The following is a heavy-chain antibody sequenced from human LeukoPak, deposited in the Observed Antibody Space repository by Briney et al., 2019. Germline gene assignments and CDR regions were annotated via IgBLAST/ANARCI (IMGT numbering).Heavy chain of an antibody. Sequence: SETLSLTCTVSGGSMSGYYWSWIRQPPGKGLEWIGRIYTSGSTNYNPSLKSRVTMSVDTSKNQFSLKLSSVTAADTAVYYCAREGFSSSSGLDYWGQGTLVTVSS. V-gene: IGHV4-4*07. CDR1: GGSMSGYY. D-gene: IGHD6-6*01. CDR3: AREGFSSSSGLDY. J-gene: IGHJ4*02. CDR2: IYTSGST.